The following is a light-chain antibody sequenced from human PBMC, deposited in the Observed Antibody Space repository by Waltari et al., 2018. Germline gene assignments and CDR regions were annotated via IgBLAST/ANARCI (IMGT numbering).Light chain of an antibody. V-gene: IGKV3-15*01. CDR2: DTS. J-gene: IGKJ2*01. CDR1: QSISTN. CDR3: QQYNTSPPLYT. Sequence: EIVMTQSPAPLSMSPGERATLSCRASQSISTNLAWYQQRPGQAPRLLIYDTSTRATGIPVKFSGSGSGTEFPLTISYLQPEDFAVYYCQQYNTSPPLYTFGHWTKLDI.